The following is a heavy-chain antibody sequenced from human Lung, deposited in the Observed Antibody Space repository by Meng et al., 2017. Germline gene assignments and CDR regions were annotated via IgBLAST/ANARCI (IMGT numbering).Heavy chain of an antibody. V-gene: IGHV4-34*04. J-gene: IGHJ4*02. D-gene: IGHD1/OR15-1a*01. CDR1: GGFFIDYY. Sequence: EVLQEWGGGVLKPSGTPSLTSVVSGGFFIDYYWRWFGWQPRKGVEGLGAINRGGGTSNNQAVASRATITVDTAKTNLSLKLNSVTPGDSAVYFCASGETTLEHDFDYWGQGTLVTVSS. CDR3: ASGETTLEHDFDY. CDR2: INRGGGT.